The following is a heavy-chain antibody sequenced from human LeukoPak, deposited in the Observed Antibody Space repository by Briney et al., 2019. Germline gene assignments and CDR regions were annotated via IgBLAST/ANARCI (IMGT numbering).Heavy chain of an antibody. Sequence: QPGGSLRLSCAASGFTFSSYDMHWVRQATGKGLKWVSAIGTAGDTYYPGSVKGRFTISRENAKNSLYLQMNSLRAGDTAVYYCARAVAGTYYMDVWGKGTTVTISS. CDR3: ARAVAGTYYMDV. J-gene: IGHJ6*03. CDR2: IGTAGDT. CDR1: GFTFSSYD. D-gene: IGHD6-19*01. V-gene: IGHV3-13*01.